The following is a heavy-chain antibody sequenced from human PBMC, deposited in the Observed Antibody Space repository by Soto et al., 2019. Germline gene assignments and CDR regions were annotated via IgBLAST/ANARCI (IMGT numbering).Heavy chain of an antibody. Sequence: SETLSLTCSVSGDSVSSDRYFWTWIRQPPGKGLEWIAYISYTGDTNYNPSLKSRVTISVDTSRNQFSLTLTSVAAADTAVYFCARIVVGATVDLWGQGSLVTVYS. CDR1: GDSVSSDRYF. CDR2: ISYTGDT. J-gene: IGHJ5*02. D-gene: IGHD1-26*01. V-gene: IGHV4-61*01. CDR3: ARIVVGATVDL.